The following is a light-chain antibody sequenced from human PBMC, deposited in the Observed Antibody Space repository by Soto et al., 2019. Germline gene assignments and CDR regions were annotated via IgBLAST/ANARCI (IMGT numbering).Light chain of an antibody. CDR1: SSNIGANFD. J-gene: IGLJ3*02. CDR3: QSYDRSLSGWV. Sequence: QSVLTQPRSVSGAPGQRVTISCTGSSSNIGANFDVHWYHQLPGTAPKLLIYGNTNRPSGVPDRFSGSKSGASASLAITGLQAEDEADYYCQSYDRSLSGWVFGGGTKVTVL. CDR2: GNT. V-gene: IGLV1-40*01.